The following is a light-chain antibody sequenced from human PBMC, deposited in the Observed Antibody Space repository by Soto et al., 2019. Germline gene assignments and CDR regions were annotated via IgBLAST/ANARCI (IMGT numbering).Light chain of an antibody. CDR1: QSISSW. CDR3: QQSYSTPIT. J-gene: IGKJ5*01. V-gene: IGKV1-5*01. Sequence: IQMAQSPSTLSASVGERATITCRASQSISSWLAWYQQKPGKAPKLLIYDASSFESGVPSRFSGSGSGTDFTLTISSLQPEDFATCYCQQSYSTPITFGQGTRLEVK. CDR2: DAS.